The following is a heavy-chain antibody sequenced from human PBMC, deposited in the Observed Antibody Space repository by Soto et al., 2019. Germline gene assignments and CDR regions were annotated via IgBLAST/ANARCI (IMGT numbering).Heavy chain of an antibody. CDR2: INHSGST. CDR3: ARVFGRYCSGGSCYSRSGYYMDV. V-gene: IGHV4-34*01. CDR1: GGSFSGYY. Sequence: SETLSLTCAVYGGSFSGYYWSWIRQPPGKGLEWIGEINHSGSTNYNPSLKSRVTISVDTSKNQFSLKLSSVTAADTAVYYCARVFGRYCSGGSCYSRSGYYMDVWGKGTTVTVSS. D-gene: IGHD2-15*01. J-gene: IGHJ6*03.